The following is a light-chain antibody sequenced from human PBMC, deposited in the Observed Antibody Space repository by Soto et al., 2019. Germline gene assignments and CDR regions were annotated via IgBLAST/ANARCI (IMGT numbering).Light chain of an antibody. Sequence: EIVLTQSPGTLSLSPGERATLSCRTSQSLNSGYLAWYQQKPGQAPRLLIYAASSRAPDIPDRFSGSGSGADFILTISRLEPEDFAVYYCQQYGSSPYTFDQGTKLEIK. J-gene: IGKJ2*01. CDR2: AAS. CDR3: QQYGSSPYT. CDR1: QSLNSGY. V-gene: IGKV3-20*01.